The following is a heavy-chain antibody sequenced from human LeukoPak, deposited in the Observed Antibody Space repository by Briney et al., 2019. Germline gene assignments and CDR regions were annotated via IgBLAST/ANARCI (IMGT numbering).Heavy chain of an antibody. CDR3: ARGGWFDP. Sequence: XWSWIRXPPGKGLEWSGEINHSGSTNYNPSLKSRVTISVDTSKNQFSLKLSSVTAADTAVYYCARGGWFDPWGQGTLVTVSS. CDR1: X. J-gene: IGHJ5*02. V-gene: IGHV4-34*01. CDR2: INHSGST.